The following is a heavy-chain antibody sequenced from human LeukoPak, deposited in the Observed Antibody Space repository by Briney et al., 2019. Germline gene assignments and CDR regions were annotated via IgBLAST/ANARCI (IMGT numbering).Heavy chain of an antibody. CDR2: ISYDGSNK. CDR3: AKDSPNSYYDFWSGHPTLDY. CDR1: GFTFSSYG. D-gene: IGHD3-3*01. V-gene: IGHV3-30*18. J-gene: IGHJ4*02. Sequence: GGSLRLSCAASGFTFSSYGMHWVRQAPGKGLEWVAVISYDGSNKYYADSVKGRFTISRDNSKNTLYLQMNSLRAEDTAVYYCAKDSPNSYYDFWSGHPTLDYWGQGTLVTVSS.